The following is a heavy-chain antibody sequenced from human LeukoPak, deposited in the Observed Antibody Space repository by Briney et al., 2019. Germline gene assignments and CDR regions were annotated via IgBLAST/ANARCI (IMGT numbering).Heavy chain of an antibody. Sequence: PSQTLSLTCTVSGGSISSGDYYWSWIRQPPGKGLEWIGEINHSGSTNYNPSLKSRVTISVDTSKKQFSLKLSSVTAADTAVYYCARGPSIQLWSDPYHYYGMDVWGQGTTVTVSS. J-gene: IGHJ6*02. CDR1: GGSISSGDYY. CDR3: ARGPSIQLWSDPYHYYGMDV. V-gene: IGHV4-30-4*08. CDR2: INHSGST. D-gene: IGHD5-18*01.